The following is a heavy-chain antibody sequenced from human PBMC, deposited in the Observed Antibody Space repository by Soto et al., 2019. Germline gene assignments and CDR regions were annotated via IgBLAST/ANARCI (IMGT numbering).Heavy chain of an antibody. D-gene: IGHD6-6*01. CDR3: ARVGGSSSFSPFDY. J-gene: IGHJ4*02. Sequence: PGGSLRLFCAAPGFTFSSYAMHWVRQAPGKGLEWVAVISYDGSNKYYADSVKGQFTISRDNSKNTLYLQMNSLRAEDTAVYYCARVGGSSSFSPFDYWGQGTLVTVSS. CDR1: GFTFSSYA. CDR2: ISYDGSNK. V-gene: IGHV3-30-3*01.